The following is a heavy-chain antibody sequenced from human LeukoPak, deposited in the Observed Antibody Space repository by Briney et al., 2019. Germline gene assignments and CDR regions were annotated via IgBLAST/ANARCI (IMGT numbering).Heavy chain of an antibody. CDR1: GYTLTELS. CDR2: FDPEDGET. V-gene: IGHV1-24*01. J-gene: IGHJ3*02. D-gene: IGHD1-1*01. Sequence: GASVKVSCKVFGYTLTELSMHWVRQAPGKGLEWMGGFDPEDGETIYAQKFQGRVTMTEDTSTDTAYMELSSLRSEDTAVYYCATQSNIQLERLGAFDIWGQGTMVTVSS. CDR3: ATQSNIQLERLGAFDI.